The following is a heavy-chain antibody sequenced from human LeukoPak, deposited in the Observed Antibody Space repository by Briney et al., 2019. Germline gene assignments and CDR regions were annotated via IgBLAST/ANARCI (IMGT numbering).Heavy chain of an antibody. Sequence: GGSLRLSCAASGFTFSSYEMNWVRQAPGKGLEWVSYISSSGSTIYYADSVKGRFTISRDNAKNSLYLQMNSLRAEDTAAYYCAKTSTSYCAGDCLPGYFDLWGRGTLVTVSS. CDR3: AKTSTSYCAGDCLPGYFDL. J-gene: IGHJ2*01. CDR2: ISSSGSTI. V-gene: IGHV3-48*03. D-gene: IGHD2-21*02. CDR1: GFTFSSYE.